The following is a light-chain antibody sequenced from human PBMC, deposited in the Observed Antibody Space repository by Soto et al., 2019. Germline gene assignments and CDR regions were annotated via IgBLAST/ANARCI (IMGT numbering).Light chain of an antibody. CDR3: QQYNDWPTIT. J-gene: IGKJ5*01. Sequence: EIVMTQSPATLSVPPGDSATFSCRASKSVRSDLAWYQQKPGQAPRLLIYVGSIRAADIPDRFSGSGSGTEFTLTISTLQSEDFAVYYCQQYNDWPTITFGQGTRLEIK. CDR1: KSVRSD. CDR2: VGS. V-gene: IGKV3-15*01.